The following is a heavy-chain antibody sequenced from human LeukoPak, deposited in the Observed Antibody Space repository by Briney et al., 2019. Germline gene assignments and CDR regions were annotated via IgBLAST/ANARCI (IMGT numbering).Heavy chain of an antibody. V-gene: IGHV1-18*01. CDR1: GGTFSSYA. CDR2: ISAYNGNT. J-gene: IGHJ4*02. CDR3: ARDSLRRGSYLTFDY. D-gene: IGHD1-26*01. Sequence: GASVKVSCKASGGTFSSYAISWVRQAPGQGLEWMGWISAYNGNTKYAQKLQGRVTMTTDTTTSTAYMELRSLRSDDTAVYYCARDSLRRGSYLTFDYWGQGTLVTVSS.